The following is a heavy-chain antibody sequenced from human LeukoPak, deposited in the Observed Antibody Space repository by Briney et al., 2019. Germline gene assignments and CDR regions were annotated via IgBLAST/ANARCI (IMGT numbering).Heavy chain of an antibody. D-gene: IGHD3-3*01. J-gene: IGHJ6*02. V-gene: IGHV3-7*01. Sequence: PGGALRLSFASSGVTSSRYLSSCVRHAPRKRLERVTNIKQDEGDKYYVHCLKRRFTISRDNAKNSLYLQMNSLRAEDTAVYYCAREEHYDFWSGYYYYYGMDVWGQGTTVTVSS. CDR3: AREEHYDFWSGYYYYYGMDV. CDR2: IKQDEGDK. CDR1: GVTSSRYL.